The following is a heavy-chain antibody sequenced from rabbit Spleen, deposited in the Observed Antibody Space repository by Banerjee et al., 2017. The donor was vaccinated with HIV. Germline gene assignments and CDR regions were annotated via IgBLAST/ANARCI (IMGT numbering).Heavy chain of an antibody. Sequence: QEQLEESAGGLVQPGGSLKLSCKASGFTLSSYYISWVRQAPGKGLEWIGCIGTGSGSTYYASWAKGRFTISKTSSTTVTLQMTSLTAADTATYFCARDTSSSFSSYGMDLWGPGTLVTVS. V-gene: IGHV1S45*01. D-gene: IGHD1-1*01. CDR2: IGTGSGST. CDR3: ARDTSSSFSSYGMDL. J-gene: IGHJ6*01. CDR1: GFTLSSYY.